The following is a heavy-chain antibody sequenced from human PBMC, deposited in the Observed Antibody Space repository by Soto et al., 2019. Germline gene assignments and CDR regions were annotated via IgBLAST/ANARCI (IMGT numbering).Heavy chain of an antibody. Sequence: QITLKESGPTLVKPTQTLTLTCTFSGFSLSTSGVGVGWIRQPPGKALEWLALIYWDDDKRYSPSLKSRLTITKDTSKTQVVLTMTNMDPVATATYYCAHSPPPLGYCTNGVCYHWFDPWGQGTLVAVSS. J-gene: IGHJ5*02. CDR1: GFSLSTSGVG. D-gene: IGHD2-8*01. CDR3: AHSPPPLGYCTNGVCYHWFDP. V-gene: IGHV2-5*02. CDR2: IYWDDDK.